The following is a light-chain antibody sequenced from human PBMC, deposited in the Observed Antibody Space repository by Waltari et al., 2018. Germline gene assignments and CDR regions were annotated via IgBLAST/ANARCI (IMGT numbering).Light chain of an antibody. CDR3: SSYAGSNNLV. CDR1: SSDVGAYHY. J-gene: IGLJ3*02. V-gene: IGLV2-8*01. CDR2: EVT. Sequence: QSALTQPPSASGSPGQSVTISCTGTSSDVGAYHYVSWYQQHPGKAPKLMISEVTKRPSGVPDRFSGSKSGNTASLTVSGLQPEDEANYYCSSYAGSNNLVFGGGTKMTVL.